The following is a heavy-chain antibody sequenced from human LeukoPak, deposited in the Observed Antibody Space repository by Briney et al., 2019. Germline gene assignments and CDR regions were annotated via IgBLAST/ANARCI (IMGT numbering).Heavy chain of an antibody. CDR2: IDGSGGTT. V-gene: IGHV3-23*01. CDR1: GFTFSHYG. J-gene: IGHJ3*02. CDR3: AKESRYGRAFDI. D-gene: IGHD4-17*01. Sequence: GGSLRLSCAASGFTFSHYGMSWVRQAPGRGPEWVSCIDGSGGTTYYADSVKGRFTISRDNSKNTLYLQMNSLRAEDTAVYYCAKESRYGRAFDIWGQGTMVTVSS.